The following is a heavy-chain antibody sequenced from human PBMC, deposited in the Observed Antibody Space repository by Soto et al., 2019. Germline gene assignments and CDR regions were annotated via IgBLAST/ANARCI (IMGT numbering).Heavy chain of an antibody. D-gene: IGHD3-10*01. CDR3: ARDYYGGIDP. CDR2: INHSGST. CDR1: GGSFSGYY. V-gene: IGHV4-34*01. J-gene: IGHJ5*02. Sequence: PSETLSLTCAVYGGSFSGYYWSWIRQPPGKGLEWIGEINHSGSTNYNPSLKSRVTISVDTSKNQFSLKLSSVTAADTAVYYCARDYYGGIDPWGQGTLVTVSS.